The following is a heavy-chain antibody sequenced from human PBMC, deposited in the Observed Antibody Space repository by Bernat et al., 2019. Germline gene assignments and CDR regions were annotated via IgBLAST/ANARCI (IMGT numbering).Heavy chain of an antibody. CDR3: ARDPEITYYYGSGTYPLDY. D-gene: IGHD3-10*01. CDR1: GYTFTSYG. Sequence: QVQLVHSGAEVKKPGASVKVSCKASGYTFTSYGISWVRQAPGQGLEWMGWISAYNGNTNYAQKLQGRVTMTTDTSTSTAYMGLRSLRSDDRAVYYYARDPEITYYYGSGTYPLDYWGQGTLVTVSS. J-gene: IGHJ4*02. CDR2: ISAYNGNT. V-gene: IGHV1-18*01.